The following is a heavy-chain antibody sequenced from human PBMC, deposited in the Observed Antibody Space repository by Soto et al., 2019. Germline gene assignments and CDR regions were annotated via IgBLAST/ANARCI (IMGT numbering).Heavy chain of an antibody. CDR2: ISYDGSNK. J-gene: IGHJ3*02. Sequence: PGGSLRLSCAASGFTSSSYAMHWVRQAPGKGLEWVAVISYDGSNKYYADSVKGRFTISRDNSKNTLYLQMNSLRAEDTAVYYCASHYDILTGYDTVAFDIWGQGTMVTVSS. CDR3: ASHYDILTGYDTVAFDI. V-gene: IGHV3-30-3*01. CDR1: GFTSSSYA. D-gene: IGHD3-9*01.